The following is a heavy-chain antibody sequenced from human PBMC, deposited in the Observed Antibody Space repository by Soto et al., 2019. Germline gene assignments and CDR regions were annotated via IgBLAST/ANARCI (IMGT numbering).Heavy chain of an antibody. J-gene: IGHJ4*02. CDR3: TTPSFYYYDSRGVDY. V-gene: IGHV3-15*07. CDR1: GFTFSNAW. Sequence: EVQLVESGGGLVKPGGSLRLSCAASGFTFSNAWMNWVRQAPGKGLEWVGRIKSKTDGGTTDYAAPVKGRCTISRDDSKNTLYLQMNSLKTEDTAVYYCTTPSFYYYDSRGVDYWGQGTLVTVSS. CDR2: IKSKTDGGTT. D-gene: IGHD3-22*01.